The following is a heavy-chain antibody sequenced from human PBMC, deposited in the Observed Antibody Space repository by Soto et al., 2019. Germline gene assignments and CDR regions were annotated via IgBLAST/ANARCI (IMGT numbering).Heavy chain of an antibody. J-gene: IGHJ5*02. CDR2: SYYIFST. V-gene: IGHV4-59*01. CDR1: GGSISSYY. D-gene: IGHD3-10*01. CDR3: ARVTNMGFGRDWFDP. Sequence: SETLSLTCTVSGGSISSYYWIWIRQPPVNGLELIGYSYYIFSTDYNPSLKSRFTISLDASKNQFSLKLSSFTAADTAVYYCARVTNMGFGRDWFDPWGQGTLVTVSS.